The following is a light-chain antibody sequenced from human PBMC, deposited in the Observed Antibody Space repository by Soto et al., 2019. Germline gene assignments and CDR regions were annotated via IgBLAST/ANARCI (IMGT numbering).Light chain of an antibody. CDR2: GAS. Sequence: EIVLTQSPGTLSLSPGERATLSCRASQSVSSSYLAWYQRKPGQAPRPLIYGASSRAIGIPDRFSGSGSGTDFTLTISRLETEDFAVYYCQQYGSSPWTFGQGPKVDIK. V-gene: IGKV3-20*01. J-gene: IGKJ1*01. CDR1: QSVSSSY. CDR3: QQYGSSPWT.